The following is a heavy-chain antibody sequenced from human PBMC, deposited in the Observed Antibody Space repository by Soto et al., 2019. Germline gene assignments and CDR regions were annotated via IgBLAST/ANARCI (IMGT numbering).Heavy chain of an antibody. CDR2: ISAYNGNT. Sequence: VKLSCKGSGYRYTSYVSSWLRQATGQGIEWMGWISAYNGNTNYAQKLQGRVTMTTDTSTSTAYMELRSLRSDDTAVYYCARVRWSSGPLGAFDIWGQGTMVTVSS. D-gene: IGHD6-19*01. CDR3: ARVRWSSGPLGAFDI. V-gene: IGHV1-18*01. CDR1: GYRYTSYV. J-gene: IGHJ3*02.